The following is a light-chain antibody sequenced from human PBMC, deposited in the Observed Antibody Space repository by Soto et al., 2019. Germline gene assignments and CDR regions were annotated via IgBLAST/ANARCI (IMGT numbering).Light chain of an antibody. V-gene: IGKV1-5*01. CDR1: QSISSW. J-gene: IGKJ4*01. CDR3: QKYGSSPLT. CDR2: DAS. Sequence: DIQMTQSPSTLSASVGDRVTITCRASQSISSWLAWYQQKPGKAPKLLIYDASSLESGVPSRFSGSGSGTEFTLTISSLQPDDVATYYCQKYGSSPLTFGGGTKVEIK.